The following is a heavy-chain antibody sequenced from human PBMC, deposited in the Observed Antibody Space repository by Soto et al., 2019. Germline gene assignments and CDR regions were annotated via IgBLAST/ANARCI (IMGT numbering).Heavy chain of an antibody. Sequence: GGSLRLSCAASGFTFSDYYMSWIRQAPGKGLEWVSYISSSGSTIYYADSVKGRFTISRDNAKNSLYLQMNSLRAEDTAVYYCARMWRVGATGYYFDYWGQGTLVTVSS. CDR1: GFTFSDYY. V-gene: IGHV3-11*01. D-gene: IGHD1-26*01. J-gene: IGHJ4*02. CDR2: ISSSGSTI. CDR3: ARMWRVGATGYYFDY.